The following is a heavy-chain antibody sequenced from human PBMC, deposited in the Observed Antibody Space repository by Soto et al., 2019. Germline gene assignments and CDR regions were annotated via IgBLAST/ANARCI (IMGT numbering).Heavy chain of an antibody. Sequence: SETLSLTCTVSSGSISGYYWTWIRQPPGKGLEWIGNIYYSGSTNYNPSLMSRVTISVDTTKNQFSLRLTSVTAADTAVYYCARGLGERKKSFDYWGQGTLVTVSS. V-gene: IGHV4-59*01. CDR1: SGSISGYY. J-gene: IGHJ4*02. D-gene: IGHD3-10*01. CDR2: IYYSGST. CDR3: ARGLGERKKSFDY.